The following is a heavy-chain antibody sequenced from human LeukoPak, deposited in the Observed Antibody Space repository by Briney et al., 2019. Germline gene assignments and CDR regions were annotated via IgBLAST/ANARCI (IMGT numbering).Heavy chain of an antibody. Sequence: NASETLSLTCTVSGGSISSGSYCWSWIRQPAGKGLEWIGHIYISGNTNYNPSLKSRVTISVDTSKNQFSLKLSSVTAADTAVYYCARQAGSSWSEYFQHWGQGTLVTVSS. CDR3: ARQAGSSWSEYFQH. D-gene: IGHD6-13*01. CDR1: GGSISSGSYC. CDR2: IYISGNT. J-gene: IGHJ1*01. V-gene: IGHV4-61*09.